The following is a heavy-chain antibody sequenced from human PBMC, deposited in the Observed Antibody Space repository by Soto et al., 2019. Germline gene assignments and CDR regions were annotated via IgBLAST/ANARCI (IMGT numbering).Heavy chain of an antibody. CDR3: ARDQGVVVTADNWFDH. CDR1: GCSITDYS. D-gene: IGHD2-21*02. J-gene: IGHJ5*02. V-gene: IGHV4-4*07. CDR2: IFSSGST. Sequence: XETLSLTCTVAGCSITDYSWVWIRQPAGKGLEWIGRIFSSGSTNYNPSLKGRITMSLDTSKNHFSLKLNSATATDTAVYFCARDQGVVVTADNWFDHWGQGILVTVSS.